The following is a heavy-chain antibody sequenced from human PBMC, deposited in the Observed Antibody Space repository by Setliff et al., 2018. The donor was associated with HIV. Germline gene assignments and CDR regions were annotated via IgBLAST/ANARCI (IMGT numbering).Heavy chain of an antibody. V-gene: IGHV4-38-2*02. J-gene: IGHJ4*02. CDR1: GYSISSRYY. D-gene: IGHD2-15*01. Sequence: KPSETLSLTCTVSGYSISSRYYWGWIRQSPGKGLEWIGSIYHSGSTQYNPSLKSRVTISVDTPKNQFSLKLKSVTAADTAVYYCARHKTHEYGGNTIYFDSWGQGTLVTVSS. CDR3: ARHKTHEYGGNTIYFDS. CDR2: IYHSGST.